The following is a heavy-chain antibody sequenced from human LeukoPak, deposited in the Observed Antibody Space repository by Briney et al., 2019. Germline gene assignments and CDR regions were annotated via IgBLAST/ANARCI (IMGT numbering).Heavy chain of an antibody. CDR3: ARGDGSWYFDY. CDR1: GYTFTSYY. V-gene: IGHV1-46*01. CDR2: INPSGGST. J-gene: IGHJ4*02. Sequence: RASVKVSCKASGYTFTSYYMHWVRQAPGQGLEWMGIINPSGGSTSYAQKFQGRVTMTRDTSTSTVYMELSSLRSEGTAVYHCARGDGSWYFDYWGQGTLVTVSS. D-gene: IGHD1-26*01.